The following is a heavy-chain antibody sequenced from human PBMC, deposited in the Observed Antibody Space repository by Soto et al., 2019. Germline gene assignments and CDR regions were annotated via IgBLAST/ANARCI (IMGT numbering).Heavy chain of an antibody. CDR2: ISSTTNYI. Sequence: TGGSLRLSCAASGFTFTRYSMNWVRQAPGKGLEWVSSISSTTNYIYYGDSMKGRFTISRDNAKNSLYLEMNSLRAEDTAVYYCARESEDLTSNFDYWGQGTLVTVSS. J-gene: IGHJ4*02. V-gene: IGHV3-21*06. CDR1: GFTFTRYS. CDR3: ARESEDLTSNFDY.